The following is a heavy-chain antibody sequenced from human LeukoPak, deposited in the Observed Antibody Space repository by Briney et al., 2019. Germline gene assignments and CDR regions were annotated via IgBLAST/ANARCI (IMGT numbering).Heavy chain of an antibody. J-gene: IGHJ6*03. CDR2: IIPKFGHI. V-gene: IGHV1-69*13. Sequence: SVKVSCKASGGTFSSYALSWVRQAPGQGLEWMGGIIPKFGHITYAEKFRGRVTITGAESESTTYMELSSLRSEDTAVYYCARNGYYGSGSPTYYYYMDVWGKGTTVTVSS. CDR3: ARNGYYGSGSPTYYYYMDV. D-gene: IGHD3-10*01. CDR1: GGTFSSYA.